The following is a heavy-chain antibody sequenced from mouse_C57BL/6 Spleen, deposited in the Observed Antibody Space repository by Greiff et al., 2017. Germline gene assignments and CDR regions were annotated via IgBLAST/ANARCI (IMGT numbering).Heavy chain of an antibody. J-gene: IGHJ4*01. Sequence: QVQLQQPGAELVRPGSSVKLSCKASGYTFTSYWMHWVKQRPIQGLEWIGNIDPSDSETHYNQKFKDKATLTVDKSSSTAYMQLSSLTSADSAVYYCAREGTARYAMDYWGQGTSVTVSS. CDR1: GYTFTSYW. CDR3: AREGTARYAMDY. D-gene: IGHD3-2*01. CDR2: IDPSDSET. V-gene: IGHV1-52*01.